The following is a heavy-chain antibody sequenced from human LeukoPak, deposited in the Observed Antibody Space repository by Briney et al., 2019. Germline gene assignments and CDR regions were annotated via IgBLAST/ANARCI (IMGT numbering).Heavy chain of an antibody. CDR3: ARVNPISSGFYAY. J-gene: IGHJ4*02. D-gene: IGHD3-22*01. CDR1: GFTFSDYY. CDR2: ISGSGSDT. V-gene: IGHV3-11*06. Sequence: GGSLRLSCAASGFTFSDYYMTWIRQATGKGLEWLSYISGSGSDTNYVDSVQGRFTISRDNAKNSLYLQMNGLRAEDTAVYYCARVNPISSGFYAYWGQGTLVTVSS.